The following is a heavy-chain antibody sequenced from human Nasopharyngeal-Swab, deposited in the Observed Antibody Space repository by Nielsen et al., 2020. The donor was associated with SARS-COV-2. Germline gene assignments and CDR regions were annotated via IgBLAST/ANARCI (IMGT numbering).Heavy chain of an antibody. Sequence: SLKIACAASGFTVDDYAMHWVRQAPGKGLEWVSGISWNSGSIGYADSVKGRFTISRDNAKNSLYLQMNSLRAEDTALYYCAKAKSEWGSSSFDYWGQGTLVTVSS. J-gene: IGHJ4*02. CDR1: GFTVDDYA. CDR2: ISWNSGSI. CDR3: AKAKSEWGSSSFDY. V-gene: IGHV3-9*01. D-gene: IGHD6-6*01.